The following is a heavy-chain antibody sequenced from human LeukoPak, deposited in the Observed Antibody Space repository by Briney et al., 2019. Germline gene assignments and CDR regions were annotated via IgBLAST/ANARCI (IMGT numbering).Heavy chain of an antibody. Sequence: GGSLRLSCAASGFAFSSYSMDWVRLAPGKGLEWVSYISRSSSILYYADSVKGRFTISRDNAKNSLYLQMNSLRDEDTAVYYCARDHSSSWTFDYWGQGTLVTVSS. CDR1: GFAFSSYS. CDR3: ARDHSSSWTFDY. J-gene: IGHJ4*02. D-gene: IGHD6-13*01. V-gene: IGHV3-48*02. CDR2: ISRSSSIL.